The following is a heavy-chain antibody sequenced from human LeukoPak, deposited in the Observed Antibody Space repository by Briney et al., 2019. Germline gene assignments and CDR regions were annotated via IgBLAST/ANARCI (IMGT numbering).Heavy chain of an antibody. D-gene: IGHD3-22*01. V-gene: IGHV4-59*08. CDR3: ARLQFGSGDYHEVDY. CDR2: IFYSGST. Sequence: SETLSLTCTVSGGSISTYYWSWIRQPPGKGLEWIGYIFYSGSTNYNPSLKSRVTLSVDTSRNQFSLKLSSVTAADTAVYYCARLQFGSGDYHEVDYWGQGTLVTVSS. J-gene: IGHJ4*02. CDR1: GGSISTYY.